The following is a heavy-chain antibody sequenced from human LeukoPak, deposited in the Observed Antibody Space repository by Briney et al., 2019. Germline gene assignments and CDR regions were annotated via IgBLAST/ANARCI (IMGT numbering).Heavy chain of an antibody. CDR3: ARRSGYSSSWSPGGDYFDY. V-gene: IGHV3-20*04. J-gene: IGHJ4*02. D-gene: IGHD6-13*01. CDR1: GFTFSKHW. CDR2: IIWNGGST. Sequence: GGSLRLSCAASGFTFSKHWMHWVRQVPGKGLEWVSGIIWNGGSTGYADSVKGRFTISRDNAKNSLYLQMNSLRAEDTALYYCARRSGYSSSWSPGGDYFDYGGQGTLVTVSS.